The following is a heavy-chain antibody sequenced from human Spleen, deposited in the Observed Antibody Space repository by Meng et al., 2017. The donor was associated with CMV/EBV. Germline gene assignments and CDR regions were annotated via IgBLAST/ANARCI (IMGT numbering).Heavy chain of an antibody. CDR2: ISAYNGNT. CDR3: ARDRWNYGNPYFDY. D-gene: IGHD1-7*01. J-gene: IGHJ4*02. CDR1: GYTFTSYD. Sequence: ASVKVSCKAFGYTFTSYDLSWVRQAPGQGLEWMGWISAYNGNTNYAQKLQDRVTMTTDTSTSTAYMELRSLRSDDTAVYYCARDRWNYGNPYFDYWGQGTLVTVSS. V-gene: IGHV1-18*01.